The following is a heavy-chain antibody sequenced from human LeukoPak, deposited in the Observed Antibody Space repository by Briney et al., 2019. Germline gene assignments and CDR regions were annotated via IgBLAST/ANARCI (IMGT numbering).Heavy chain of an antibody. CDR1: GFTFSSYW. J-gene: IGHJ4*02. D-gene: IGHD2-2*01. V-gene: IGHV3-74*01. CDR2: INSDGSST. CDR3: AHLSGYCSSTSCYA. Sequence: GGSLRLSCAASGFTFSSYWMHWVRQAPGKGLVWVSRINSDGSSTSYADSVKGRFTISRDNAKNTLYLQMNSLRAGDTAVYYCAHLSGYCSSTSCYAWGQGTLVTVSS.